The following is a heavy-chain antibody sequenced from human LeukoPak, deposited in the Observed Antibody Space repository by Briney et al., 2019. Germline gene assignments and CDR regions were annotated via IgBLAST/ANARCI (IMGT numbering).Heavy chain of an antibody. Sequence: SETLSLTCTVSGGSISSYYWSWIRQPPGKGLEWIGYIYYSGSTNYNPSLKSRVTISVDTSKNQFSLKLSSVTAADTAVYYCAREFVAPWGSYGMDVWGQGTTVTVSS. CDR1: GGSISSYY. CDR3: AREFVAPWGSYGMDV. CDR2: IYYSGST. V-gene: IGHV4-59*12. D-gene: IGHD2-15*01. J-gene: IGHJ6*02.